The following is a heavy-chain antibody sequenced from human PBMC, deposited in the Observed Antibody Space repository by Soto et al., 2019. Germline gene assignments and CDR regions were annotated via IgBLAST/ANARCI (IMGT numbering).Heavy chain of an antibody. CDR3: ARDPLGYSSSHFFEQ. D-gene: IGHD6-6*01. J-gene: IGHJ4*02. CDR2: IYYSGST. Sequence: QVQLQESGPGLVKPSETLSVTCSVSGASVSRGSPYWSWIRQSQGTGLEWIGFIYYSGSTNYNPSLKSRVTISVDTYKYQSSLKVSSVTAADTAVYFCARDPLGYSSSHFFEQCGQGTLVTVSS. CDR1: GASVSRGSPY. V-gene: IGHV4-61*01.